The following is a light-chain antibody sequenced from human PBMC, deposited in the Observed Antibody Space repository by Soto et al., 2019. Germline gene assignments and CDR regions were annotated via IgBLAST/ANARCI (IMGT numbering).Light chain of an antibody. V-gene: IGLV1-40*01. Sequence: QPVLTQPPSVSGAPGQRVTISCTGSSSNIGAGYDVNWYQKFPGTAPKLLIYGNINRPSGVPDRFSASKSGTSASLAITGLQAEDEADYYCQSYDYTLSVVFGGGTKLTVL. CDR1: SSNIGAGYD. CDR2: GNI. CDR3: QSYDYTLSVV. J-gene: IGLJ3*02.